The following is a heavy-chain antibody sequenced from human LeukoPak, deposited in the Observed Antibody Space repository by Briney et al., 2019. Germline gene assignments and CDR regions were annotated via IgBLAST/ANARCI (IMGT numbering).Heavy chain of an antibody. CDR1: GYTFSSYS. CDR2: ISVRSNYI. J-gene: IGHJ4*02. D-gene: IGHD3-22*01. V-gene: IGHV3-21*01. CDR3: VRLRRNSDTSGYYYYYDY. Sequence: GGSLRLSCAASGYTFSSYSINWVREAPGKGLEWVSSISVRSNYIYNAHSVRGRFSISRDDARDSLYLQMNSLRAEDTAVYYCVRLRRNSDTSGYYYYYDYWGQGTLVTVSS.